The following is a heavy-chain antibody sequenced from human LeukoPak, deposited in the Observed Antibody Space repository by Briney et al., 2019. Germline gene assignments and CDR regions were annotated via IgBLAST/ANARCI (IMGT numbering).Heavy chain of an antibody. J-gene: IGHJ4*02. V-gene: IGHV4-39*01. CDR2: IYYSGST. D-gene: IGHD3-22*01. CDR1: GRSISSSSYY. Sequence: SGTLALTCTVSGRSISSSSYYWGWIRQPPGKGLEWIGSIYYSGSTYYNASLKSRVTISIDTSKNQFSLKLNSVTAADTAVYYCARHDDSSGYYTKSVNYWGQGTLVTVSS. CDR3: ARHDDSSGYYTKSVNY.